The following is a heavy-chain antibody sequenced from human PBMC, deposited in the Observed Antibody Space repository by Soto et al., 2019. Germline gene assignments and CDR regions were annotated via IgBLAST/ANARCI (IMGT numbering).Heavy chain of an antibody. CDR1: GGSFSGYS. CDR3: ARRTPGGSETYYNYWFDP. J-gene: IGHJ5*02. CDR2: INHSITT. Sequence: PSETLSLTCAVYGGSFSGYSWTWIRQPPGRGLEWIGEINHSITTNYNPSLKSRVTISVDTSKNQFSLKLSSVTAADTAVYYCARRTPGGSETYYNYWFDPWGQGTLVTVSS. V-gene: IGHV4-34*01. D-gene: IGHD3-10*01.